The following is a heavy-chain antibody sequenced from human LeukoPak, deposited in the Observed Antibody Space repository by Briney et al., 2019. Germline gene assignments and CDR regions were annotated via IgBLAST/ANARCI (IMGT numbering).Heavy chain of an antibody. J-gene: IGHJ4*02. Sequence: PGGSLRLSCAASGFTFSSYWMNWVRQAPGKGLEWVAVIWYDGSDKYYADSVKGRFTISRDNSKNTLYLEMNSLRAEDTAVYYCARDIFRGSIDYWGQGTLVTVSS. CDR3: ARDIFRGSIDY. D-gene: IGHD3-10*01. CDR1: GFTFSSYW. V-gene: IGHV3-33*08. CDR2: IWYDGSDK.